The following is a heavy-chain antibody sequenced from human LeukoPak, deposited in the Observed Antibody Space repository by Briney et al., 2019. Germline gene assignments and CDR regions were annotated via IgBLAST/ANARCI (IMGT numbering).Heavy chain of an antibody. Sequence: SGGSLRLSCAASGFTFSSYGMHWVRQAPGKGLEWVAVISYDGSNKYYADSVKGRFTISRDNSKNTLYLQMNSLRAEDTAVYYCAKAVDDILTGIDYWGQGTLVTVSS. CDR3: AKAVDDILTGIDY. CDR1: GFTFSSYG. J-gene: IGHJ4*02. CDR2: ISYDGSNK. V-gene: IGHV3-30*18. D-gene: IGHD3-9*01.